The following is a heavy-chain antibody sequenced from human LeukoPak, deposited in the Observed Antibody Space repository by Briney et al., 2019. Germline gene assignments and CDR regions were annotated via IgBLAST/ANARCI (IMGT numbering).Heavy chain of an antibody. V-gene: IGHV1-2*06. Sequence: ASVKVSCKASGYTFTGYYMHWVRQAPGQGLEWMGRINPNSGGTNYAQKFQGRVTMTTDTSTNTAYMELRSLRSDDTAVYYCAREGVMVVPATRDYYYFGMDVWGQGTTVIVSS. D-gene: IGHD2-15*01. CDR1: GYTFTGYY. CDR3: AREGVMVVPATRDYYYFGMDV. CDR2: INPNSGGT. J-gene: IGHJ6*02.